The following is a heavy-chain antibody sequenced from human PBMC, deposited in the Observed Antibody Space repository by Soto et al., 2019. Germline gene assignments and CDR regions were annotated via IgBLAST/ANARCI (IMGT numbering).Heavy chain of an antibody. V-gene: IGHV1-2*02. Sequence: SVKVSFKTSGYTFTADYLHWLRHAPGQGLEWMGWVNPKSGDTNYAQKFQGRISMTRDTSLSSAHMQLSRLTSDDTAVYYCATGTNGTTGWFHPWGQGTQVTVSS. CDR2: VNPKSGDT. CDR3: ATGTNGTTGWFHP. D-gene: IGHD1-1*01. J-gene: IGHJ5*02. CDR1: GYTFTADY.